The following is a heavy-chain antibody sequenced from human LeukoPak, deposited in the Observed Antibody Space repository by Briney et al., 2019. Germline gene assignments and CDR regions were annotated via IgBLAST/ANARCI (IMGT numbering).Heavy chain of an antibody. CDR1: GFTLSNYW. V-gene: IGHV3-74*01. CDR3: ARFGWVPPAHFDY. D-gene: IGHD3-10*01. J-gene: IGHJ4*02. Sequence: GGSLRLSCAASGFTLSNYWMHWVRQAPGKGLVWVSHINTDGTTTNYADSVKGRFSISRDTAKNTLYLQMNSLRAEDTAVYYCARFGWVPPAHFDYWGQGALVTVSS. CDR2: INTDGTTT.